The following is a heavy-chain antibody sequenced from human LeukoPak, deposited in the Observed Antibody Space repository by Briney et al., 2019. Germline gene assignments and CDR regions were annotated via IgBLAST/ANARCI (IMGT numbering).Heavy chain of an antibody. Sequence: PSETLSLTCTVSGGSISRYYWSWVRQSPGKGLEWIGHIYYSGTTNYNPSLKSRITISVDTSKNQFSLKLNSMTAADTAVYFCARQYGNYLWDYWGQGTLVTVSS. CDR3: ARQYGNYLWDY. CDR1: GGSISRYY. D-gene: IGHD3-22*01. V-gene: IGHV4-59*08. J-gene: IGHJ4*02. CDR2: IYYSGTT.